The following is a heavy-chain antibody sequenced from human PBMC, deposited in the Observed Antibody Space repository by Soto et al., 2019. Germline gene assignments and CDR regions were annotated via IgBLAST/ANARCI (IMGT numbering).Heavy chain of an antibody. D-gene: IGHD6-19*01. CDR3: ARSVRSSGWYWFDP. CDR2: INAGNGNT. V-gene: IGHV1-3*01. Sequence: GASVKVSCKASGYTFTSYAMHWVRQAPGQRLEWMGWINAGNGNTKYSQKFQGRVTITRDTSASTAYMELSSLRSEDTAVYYCARSVRSSGWYWFDPWGQGTLVTVSS. CDR1: GYTFTSYA. J-gene: IGHJ5*02.